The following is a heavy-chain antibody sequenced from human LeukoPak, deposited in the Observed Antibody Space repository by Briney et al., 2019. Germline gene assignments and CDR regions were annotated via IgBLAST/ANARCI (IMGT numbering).Heavy chain of an antibody. D-gene: IGHD6-19*01. CDR3: AKAAGFSVAGSYFDY. Sequence: GGSLRLSCAASGFTFSSYSMNWVRQAPGKGLEWVSSISSSSSYIYYADSVKGRFTISRDNAKNSLYLQMNSLRAEDTAVYYCAKAAGFSVAGSYFDYWGQGTLVTVSS. V-gene: IGHV3-21*01. J-gene: IGHJ4*02. CDR1: GFTFSSYS. CDR2: ISSSSSYI.